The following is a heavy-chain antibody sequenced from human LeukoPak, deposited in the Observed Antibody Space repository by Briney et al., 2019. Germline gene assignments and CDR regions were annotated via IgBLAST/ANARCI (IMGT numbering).Heavy chain of an antibody. CDR2: IDYNDFT. J-gene: IGHJ3*02. Sequence: NPSETLSLTCIVSGDSISSSNYYWGWIRQPPGKGLEWMGNIDYNDFTYYNPSLKSRVSISVDMSKNQFSLKLSSVTAADTAVYYCARGGNYDILAGYDAFDIWGQGTMVTVSS. CDR3: ARGGNYDILAGYDAFDI. CDR1: GDSISSSNYY. V-gene: IGHV4-39*07. D-gene: IGHD3-9*01.